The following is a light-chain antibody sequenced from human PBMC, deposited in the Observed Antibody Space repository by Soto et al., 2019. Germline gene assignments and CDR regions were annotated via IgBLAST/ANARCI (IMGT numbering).Light chain of an antibody. CDR2: DVS. CDR1: SSDVGGYNY. J-gene: IGLJ3*02. Sequence: QSVLTQPRSVSGSPGQSVTISCTGTSSDVGGYNYVSWYQQHPGKAPKLMIYDVSKWPSGVPDRFSGSKSGNTASLTISGLQAEDEADYHCCSYAGNHIWVFGGGTKLTVL. CDR3: CSYAGNHIWV. V-gene: IGLV2-11*01.